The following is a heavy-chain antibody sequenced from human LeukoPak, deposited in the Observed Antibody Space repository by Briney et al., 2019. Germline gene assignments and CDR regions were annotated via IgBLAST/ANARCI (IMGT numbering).Heavy chain of an antibody. CDR3: TCDLNRSDGL. CDR1: GFTFTSYW. CDR2: IDGDGSSR. V-gene: IGHV3-74*01. D-gene: IGHD2-8*01. Sequence: LGGSLRLSCAASGFTFTSYWIHWVRQVPGKGLEWVSRIDGDGSSRSYADSVQGRFTISRDNAKNSLYLQMNSLRAEDTAVYYCTCDLNRSDGLWGQGTMVTVSS. J-gene: IGHJ3*01.